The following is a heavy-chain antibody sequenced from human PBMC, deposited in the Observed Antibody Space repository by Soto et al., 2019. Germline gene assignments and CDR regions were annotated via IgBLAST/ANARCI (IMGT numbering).Heavy chain of an antibody. V-gene: IGHV1-18*01. Sequence: QGQLVQSGVEVKKPAASVKVSCKASGYTFTDYGISWVRQAPGQGLEWMGWISAYNGNTNYAQNLQDRVTMTTDTSTSTAYMELRSLRSDDTAVYYCARDRSTHDYWGQGTLIAVSS. CDR3: ARDRSTHDY. D-gene: IGHD1-1*01. J-gene: IGHJ4*02. CDR2: ISAYNGNT. CDR1: GYTFTDYG.